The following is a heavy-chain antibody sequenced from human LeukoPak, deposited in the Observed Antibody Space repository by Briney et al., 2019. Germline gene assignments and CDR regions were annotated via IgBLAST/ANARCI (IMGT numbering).Heavy chain of an antibody. CDR2: ISYDGSNK. CDR1: GFTFSSYA. Sequence: GGSLRLSCAASGFTFSSYAIHWVRQAPGKGLEWVATISYDGSNKNYADSVKGRFTISRDNAKNSLYLQMNSLRAEDTAVYYCARAIAVATTYDYWGQGTLVTVSS. D-gene: IGHD6-19*01. J-gene: IGHJ4*02. CDR3: ARAIAVATTYDY. V-gene: IGHV3-30-3*01.